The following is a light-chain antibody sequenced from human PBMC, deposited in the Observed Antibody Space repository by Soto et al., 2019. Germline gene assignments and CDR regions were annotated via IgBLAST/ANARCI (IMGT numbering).Light chain of an antibody. CDR2: INSDGSH. V-gene: IGLV4-69*01. CDR1: SGHSSYA. Sequence: QLVLTQSPSASASLGASVKFICTLSSGHSSYAIAWHQQQPEKGPRYLMKINSDGSHSKGDGIPDRFSGSSSGAERYLTISILQSEDEADYYCQTWGTGIRVFGTGTKLTVL. CDR3: QTWGTGIRV. J-gene: IGLJ1*01.